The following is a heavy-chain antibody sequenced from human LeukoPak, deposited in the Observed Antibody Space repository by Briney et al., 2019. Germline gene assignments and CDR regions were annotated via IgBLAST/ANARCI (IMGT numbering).Heavy chain of an antibody. D-gene: IGHD2-2*01. V-gene: IGHV1-2*02. J-gene: IGHJ4*02. CDR2: INPNSGGT. Sequence: ASVKVSCKASGYTFTGYYMHWVRQAPGQGLEWMGWINPNSGGTNYAQKFQGRVTMTRDTSISTAYMELSRLRSGDTAVYYCARVLAHCSSTSCAWGGFDYWGQGTLVTVSS. CDR3: ARVLAHCSSTSCAWGGFDY. CDR1: GYTFTGYY.